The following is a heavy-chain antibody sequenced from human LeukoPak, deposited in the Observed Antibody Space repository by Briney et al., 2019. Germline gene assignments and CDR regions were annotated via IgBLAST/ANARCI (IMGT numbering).Heavy chain of an antibody. CDR1: GFTFSSYN. CDR2: ISSSRRTI. V-gene: IGHV3-48*01. CDR3: ARTVYYYDSSGYSD. Sequence: GRSLRLSCAASGFTFSSYNINWVRQAPGKGLEWVSYISSSRRTISYADSVKGRFTISRDNAKNSLYLQMNSLRAEDTAVYYCARTVYYYDSSGYSDWGQGTLVTVSS. J-gene: IGHJ4*02. D-gene: IGHD3-22*01.